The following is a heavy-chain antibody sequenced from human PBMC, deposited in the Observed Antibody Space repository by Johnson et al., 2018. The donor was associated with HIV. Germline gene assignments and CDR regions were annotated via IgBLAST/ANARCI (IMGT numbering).Heavy chain of an antibody. Sequence: VQLVESGGVVVQPGGSLRLSCAASGFTVSSNYMSWVRQAPGKGLEWVSGINWNGGSTGYADSVKGRFTISRDNAKNSLYLQMNTLRAEDTAVYYCARGVRTFDMWGQGTMVAVSP. J-gene: IGHJ3*02. CDR2: INWNGGST. V-gene: IGHV3-20*04. CDR3: ARGVRTFDM. D-gene: IGHD3-16*01. CDR1: GFTVSSNY.